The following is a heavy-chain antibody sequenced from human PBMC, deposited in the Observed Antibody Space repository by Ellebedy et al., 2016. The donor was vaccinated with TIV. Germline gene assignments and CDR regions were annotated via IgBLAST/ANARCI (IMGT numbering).Heavy chain of an antibody. D-gene: IGHD2-2*01. J-gene: IGHJ6*02. CDR3: ARGLLDIVVVPAAKSYYYGMDV. Sequence: SVKVSCXASGGTFSSYAISWVRQAPGQGLEWMGGIIPTFGTANYAQKFQGRVTITADKSTSTAYMELSSLRSEDTAVYYCARGLLDIVVVPAAKSYYYGMDVWGQGTTVTVSS. V-gene: IGHV1-69*06. CDR2: IIPTFGTA. CDR1: GGTFSSYA.